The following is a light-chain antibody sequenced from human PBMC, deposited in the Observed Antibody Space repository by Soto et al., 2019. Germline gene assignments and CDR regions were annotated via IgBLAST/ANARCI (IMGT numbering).Light chain of an antibody. Sequence: EIVLTQSPGTLSLSPGERATLSCRASQSVSSSYLAWYQQKPGQAPRLLIYGASSRATGIPDRFSGSGSETTFTLTSSRLEPEDFAVYYCQQYGSSPNTFGQGTRLEIK. CDR3: QQYGSSPNT. J-gene: IGKJ5*01. CDR2: GAS. V-gene: IGKV3-20*01. CDR1: QSVSSSY.